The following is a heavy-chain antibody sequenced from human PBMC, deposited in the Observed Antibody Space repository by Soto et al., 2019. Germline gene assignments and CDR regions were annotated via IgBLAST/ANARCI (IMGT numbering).Heavy chain of an antibody. V-gene: IGHV3-23*01. J-gene: IGHJ4*02. CDR3: AKGIVGVRTFDY. CDR1: GFTFSSDS. D-gene: IGHD1-26*01. Sequence: PVGALRPSCAASGFTFSSDSMSSVRQSRGKGLEWVSGMSGSGGSTCLAASVTGRFTISRDNSKNPLYLQMNSLRAEDTAVYYCAKGIVGVRTFDYWGQGTLVTVSS. CDR2: MSGSGGST.